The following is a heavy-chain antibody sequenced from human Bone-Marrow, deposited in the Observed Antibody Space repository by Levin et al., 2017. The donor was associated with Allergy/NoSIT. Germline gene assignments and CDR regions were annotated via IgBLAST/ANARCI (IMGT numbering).Heavy chain of an antibody. CDR2: IIPIFGTA. CDR3: ASPKGGSGWYLAFDI. CDR1: GGTFSSYA. V-gene: IGHV1-69*13. Sequence: ASVKVSCKASGGTFSSYAISWVRQAPGQGLEWMGGIIPIFGTANYAQKFQGRVTITADESTSTAYMELSSLRSEDTAVYYCASPKGGSGWYLAFDIWGQGTMVTVSS. J-gene: IGHJ3*02. D-gene: IGHD6-19*01.